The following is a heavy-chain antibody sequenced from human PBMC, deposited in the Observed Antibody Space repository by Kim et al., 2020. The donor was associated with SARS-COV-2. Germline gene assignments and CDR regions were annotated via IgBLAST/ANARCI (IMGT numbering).Heavy chain of an antibody. CDR3: ARDLGLDPTDWFDP. V-gene: IGHV1-18*01. J-gene: IGHJ5*02. D-gene: IGHD1-1*01. Sequence: AQKLQGRVTMTTDTSTSTAYMELRSLRSDDTAVYYCARDLGLDPTDWFDPWGQGTLVTVSS.